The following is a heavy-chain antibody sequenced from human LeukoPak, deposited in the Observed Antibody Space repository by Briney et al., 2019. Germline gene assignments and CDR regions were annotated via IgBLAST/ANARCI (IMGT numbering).Heavy chain of an antibody. CDR2: INHSGST. J-gene: IGHJ2*01. V-gene: IGHV4-34*01. CDR1: GGSFSGYY. CDR3: AREEHGDFYWYFDL. Sequence: SETLSLTCAVYGGSFSGYYWSWIRQPPGKGLEWIGEINHSGSTNYNPSLKSRVTISVDASKNQFSLKLSSVTAADTAVYYCAREEHGDFYWYFDLWGRGTLVTVSS. D-gene: IGHD4-17*01.